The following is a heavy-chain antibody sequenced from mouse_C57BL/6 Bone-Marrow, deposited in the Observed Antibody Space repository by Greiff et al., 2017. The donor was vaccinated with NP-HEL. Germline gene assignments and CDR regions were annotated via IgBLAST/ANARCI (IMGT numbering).Heavy chain of an antibody. CDR1: GYTFTSYW. CDR3: ARDAPPWFAY. J-gene: IGHJ3*01. Sequence: QVQLQQSGAELVMPGASVKLSCKASGYTFTSYWMHWVKQRPGQGLEWIGEIDPSDSYTNYNQKFKGKSTLTVDKSSSTAYMQLSSLTSEDSAVYYCARDAPPWFAYWGQGTLVTVSA. V-gene: IGHV1-69*01. CDR2: IDPSDSYT.